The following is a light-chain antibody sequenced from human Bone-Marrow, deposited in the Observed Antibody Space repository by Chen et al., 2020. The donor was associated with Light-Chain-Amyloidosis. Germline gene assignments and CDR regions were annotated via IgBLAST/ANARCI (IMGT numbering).Light chain of an antibody. CDR2: EVT. J-gene: IGLJ1*01. V-gene: IGLV2-14*01. Sequence: QSALTQPASVSGSPGQSITISCTGTSSDVGGDNHVSWYQQHPDKAPKLMIYEVTKRPSWVPDRFSGTKSDKAASLTVSGLQTEDEDDYFCSSYAITNTLVFGSGTRVTVL. CDR3: SSYAITNTLV. CDR1: SSDVGGDNH.